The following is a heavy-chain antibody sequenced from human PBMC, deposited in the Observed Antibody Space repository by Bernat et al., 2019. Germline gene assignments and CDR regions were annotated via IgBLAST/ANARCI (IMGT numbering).Heavy chain of an antibody. D-gene: IGHD4-11*01. J-gene: IGHJ4*02. CDR2: IYWDDDK. CDR3: ANMGTLTTVTF. Sequence: QITLKESGPTLVKPTQTLTLTCTFSGFSLSTSGVGVGWIRQPPGKALEWLALIYWDDDKRYSPSLKSRLTITKDTSKNQVVLTMTNMDPVDTTTYYCANMGTLTTVTFWGQRTLVTVSS. CDR1: GFSLSTSGVG. V-gene: IGHV2-5*02.